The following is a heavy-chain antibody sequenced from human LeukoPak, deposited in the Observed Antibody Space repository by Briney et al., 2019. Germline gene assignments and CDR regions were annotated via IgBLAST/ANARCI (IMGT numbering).Heavy chain of an antibody. CDR3: ARYGSGRFFDI. V-gene: IGHV4-59*12. CDR2: IYYSGNT. J-gene: IGHJ3*02. CDR1: GGSISSYY. Sequence: PSETLSLTCTVSGGSISSYYWSWIRQPPGKGLEWIGYIYYSGNTNYNPSLKSRVTISVDTSKNQFSLKLSSVTAADTAVYYCARYGSGRFFDIWGQGTMVTVSS. D-gene: IGHD3-10*01.